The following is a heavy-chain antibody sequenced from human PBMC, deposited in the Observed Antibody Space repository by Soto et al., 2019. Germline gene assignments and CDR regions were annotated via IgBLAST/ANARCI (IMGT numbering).Heavy chain of an antibody. D-gene: IGHD6-13*01. Sequence: QVQLVQSGAEVKKPGASVKVSCKASGFAFSNYNINWVRQAAGQGLEWMGWASPNSGDGGYAQKFQGRVTMTRDTSTMTVYMELNILRSDDTAVYYCATYSSSWHDAFDVWGQGTMLIVSS. CDR3: ATYSSSWHDAFDV. V-gene: IGHV1-8*01. J-gene: IGHJ3*01. CDR1: GFAFSNYN. CDR2: ASPNSGDG.